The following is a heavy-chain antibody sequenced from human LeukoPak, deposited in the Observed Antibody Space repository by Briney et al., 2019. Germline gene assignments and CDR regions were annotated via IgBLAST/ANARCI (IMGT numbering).Heavy chain of an antibody. CDR1: GGSVNSGTYY. D-gene: IGHD6-13*01. J-gene: IGHJ4*02. V-gene: IGHV4-61*01. CDR3: ARGKTTVAGIFDY. CDR2: IYYSGST. Sequence: SETLSLTCTVSGGSVNSGTYYWNWIRQPPGRGLEWIGYIYYSGSTNYNPSLKSRVTISVDTSKNQFSLKASSVTAADTAVYYCARGKTTVAGIFDYWGQGTLVTVSS.